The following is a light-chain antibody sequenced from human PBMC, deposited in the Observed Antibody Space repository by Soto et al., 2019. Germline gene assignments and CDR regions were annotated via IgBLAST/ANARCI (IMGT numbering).Light chain of an antibody. CDR1: QSVSST. J-gene: IGKJ1*01. Sequence: EIVMTQSPATLSVSPGERATLSCRASQSVSSTLAWYQQKPGQAPSLLIYGASTRATGIPARFSGSGSGTEFTLTISSLQSEDFAVYYCQHYNNWPRTFGQGTKVEIK. V-gene: IGKV3-15*01. CDR3: QHYNNWPRT. CDR2: GAS.